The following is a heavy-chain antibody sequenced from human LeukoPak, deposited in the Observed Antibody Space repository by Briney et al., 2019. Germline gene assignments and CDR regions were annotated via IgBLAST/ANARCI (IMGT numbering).Heavy chain of an antibody. CDR1: GYSISSGYY. CDR2: IYHSGST. J-gene: IGHJ6*03. CDR3: ARATAGYSYRNYYYYYYMDA. V-gene: IGHV4-38-2*02. Sequence: ASETLSLTCTVSGYSISSGYYWGWIRQPPGKGLEWIGSIYHSGSTYYNPSLKSRVTISVDTSKNQFSLKLSSVTAADTAVYYCARATAGYSYRNYYYYYYMDAWGKGTTVTISS. D-gene: IGHD5-18*01.